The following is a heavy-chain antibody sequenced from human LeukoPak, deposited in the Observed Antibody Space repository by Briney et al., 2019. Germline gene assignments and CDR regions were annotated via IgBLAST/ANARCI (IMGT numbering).Heavy chain of an antibody. V-gene: IGHV3-74*01. J-gene: IGHJ4*02. D-gene: IGHD4-17*01. Sequence: PGGSLRLSCAASGFIFSDYWMHWVRQALGKGLVWVSRINSDGSTTSYGYSVKSRFTISRDNARNTLYLQMNSLRGEDTAVYYCARGGTVTTFDYWGQGTLVTVSS. CDR1: GFIFSDYW. CDR2: INSDGSTT. CDR3: ARGGTVTTFDY.